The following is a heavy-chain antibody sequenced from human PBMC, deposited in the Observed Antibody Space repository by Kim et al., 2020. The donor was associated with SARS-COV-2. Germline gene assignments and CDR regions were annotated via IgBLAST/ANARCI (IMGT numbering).Heavy chain of an antibody. CDR2: ISDSGGET. V-gene: IGHV3-23*01. CDR1: GFTFSSYA. D-gene: IGHD6-19*01. J-gene: IGHJ4*02. Sequence: GGSLRLSCAASGFTFSSYAMTWVRQAPGKGLEWVSTISDSGGETYYAHSVKGRFTISRDNSKNTLFRQMNSLRAEDTAVYYCEKDGVAGAYFDYWGQGNLVTVST. CDR3: EKDGVAGAYFDY.